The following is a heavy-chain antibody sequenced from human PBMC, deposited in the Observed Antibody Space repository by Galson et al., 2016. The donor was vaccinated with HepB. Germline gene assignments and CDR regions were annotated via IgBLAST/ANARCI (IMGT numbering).Heavy chain of an antibody. CDR2: ISSSVATT. CDR1: GFTPRDYY. CDR3: AGGRSSSWYGQRNFYFNY. V-gene: IGHV3-11*01. Sequence: TLRLSRAATGFTPRDYYMSWHCQPPGTGPARASDISSSVATTYYGDSVKSRFTSSRDNPKKSLYLQMNSPRAEGTAVYYCAGGRSSSWYGQRNFYFNYWGQGTLVTVSS. D-gene: IGHD6-13*01. J-gene: IGHJ4*02.